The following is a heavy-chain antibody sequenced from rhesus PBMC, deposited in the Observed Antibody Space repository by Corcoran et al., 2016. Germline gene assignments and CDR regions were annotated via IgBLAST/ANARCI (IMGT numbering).Heavy chain of an antibody. CDR1: GGSISGYYY. Sequence: QVQSQESGPGLVKPSETLSLTCAVPGGSISGYYYWSWIRQPPGKGLEWIGCIYGGGGSSYLTPSLVSRVTLSVDTSKNQFSLKLSSVTAADTAVYYCASPGYSYSFAYFDYWGQGVLVTVSS. J-gene: IGHJ4*01. CDR2: IYGGGGSS. V-gene: IGHV4S14*01. D-gene: IGHD5-12*01. CDR3: ASPGYSYSFAYFDY.